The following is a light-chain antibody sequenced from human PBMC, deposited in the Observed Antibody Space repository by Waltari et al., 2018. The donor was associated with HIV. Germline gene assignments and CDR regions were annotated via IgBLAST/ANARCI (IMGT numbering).Light chain of an antibody. Sequence: QPVLTQPPSASASLGASVTLTCTLSSRYSHYKVDWYQQKPGKGPRFVMRVGTGGIVGSKGDGIPDRFSVLGSGLNRSLTIKNIQEEDESVYHCGADHGSGSNFVSVFGGGTKLTVL. CDR3: GADHGSGSNFVSV. CDR1: SRYSHYK. CDR2: VGTGGIVG. J-gene: IGLJ2*01. V-gene: IGLV9-49*01.